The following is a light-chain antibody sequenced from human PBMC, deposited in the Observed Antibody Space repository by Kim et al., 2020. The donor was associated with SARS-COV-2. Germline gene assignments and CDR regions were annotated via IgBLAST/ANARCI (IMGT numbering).Light chain of an antibody. V-gene: IGKV3-20*01. CDR3: KQYHNSPRT. CDR2: GAS. J-gene: IGKJ1*01. Sequence: SPGARATLSCRASQSFSSSYLAWYQQKPGHAPRLLIYGASSRATGIPDRFSGSGSGTDFTLTISRLEPEDSAVYYCKQYHNSPRTFGQGTKVDIK. CDR1: QSFSSSY.